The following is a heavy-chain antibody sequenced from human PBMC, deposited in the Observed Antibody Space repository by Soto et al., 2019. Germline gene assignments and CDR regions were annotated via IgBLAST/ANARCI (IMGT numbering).Heavy chain of an antibody. D-gene: IGHD2-15*01. J-gene: IGHJ4*02. CDR2: ISFDGNNI. CDR3: AKGCADAGNCFGFDY. CDR1: GFTFSNSA. V-gene: IGHV3-30*04. Sequence: QVHLVESGGGVVQPGGSLRLSCAASGFTFSNSAMHWVRQAPGKGLEWVSYISFDGNNIYYPDSVRGRFTISRDNNTNTLSLQLNSLRAEDTAVYYCAKGCADAGNCFGFDYWGQGVVVSVSS.